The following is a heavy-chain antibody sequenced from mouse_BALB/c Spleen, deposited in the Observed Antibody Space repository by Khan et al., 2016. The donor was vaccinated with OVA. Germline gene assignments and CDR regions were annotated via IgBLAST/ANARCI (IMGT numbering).Heavy chain of an antibody. J-gene: IGHJ3*01. Sequence: QVQLKQSGAELARPGASVKMSCKASGYTFTSYTIHWIKLRPGQGLEWIGYINPSNGYTNYNQKFRDKATLTADKSSTTAYMQLSSLTSDDSAVYNCVRDGAYHRTDGWFAYWGQGTLGTVSA. CDR3: VRDGAYHRTDGWFAY. CDR1: GYTFTSYT. D-gene: IGHD2-14*01. CDR2: INPSNGYT. V-gene: IGHV1-4*01.